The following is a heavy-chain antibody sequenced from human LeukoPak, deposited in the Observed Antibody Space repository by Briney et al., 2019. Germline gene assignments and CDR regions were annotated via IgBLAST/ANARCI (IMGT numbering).Heavy chain of an antibody. CDR2: IRSKAYGGTT. D-gene: IGHD1-26*01. CDR3: ASRSGRQWLPYFDY. V-gene: IGHV3-49*04. J-gene: IGHJ4*02. Sequence: GGSLRLSCTSSGFSFGDYSMTWVRQAPGKGLEWVGFIRSKAYGGTTEYAASVKGRFTISRDDSKSIAYLQMNSLKTEDTAVYHCASRSGRQWLPYFDYWGQGTLVTVSS. CDR1: GFSFGDYS.